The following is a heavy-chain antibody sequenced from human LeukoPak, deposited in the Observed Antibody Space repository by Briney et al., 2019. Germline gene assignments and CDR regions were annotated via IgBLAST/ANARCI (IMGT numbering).Heavy chain of an antibody. D-gene: IGHD6-13*01. CDR3: AMSSYSTTWSGTY. V-gene: IGHV1-2*02. CDR1: GYTFTGYY. CDR2: INPNSGDT. Sequence: ASVKVSCKASGYTFTGYYMHWVRQAPGQGLEWMGWINPNSGDTNYAQTFQGRVTMTRDTSISTGYMELSSLRSDDTAVYYCAMSSYSTTWSGTYWGQGTLVIVSS. J-gene: IGHJ4*02.